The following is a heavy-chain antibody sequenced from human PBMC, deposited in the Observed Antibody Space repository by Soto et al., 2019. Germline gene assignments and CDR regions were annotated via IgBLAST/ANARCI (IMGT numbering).Heavy chain of an antibody. CDR1: GFTFSSYT. CDR2: ISYDGHIV. V-gene: IGHV3-30*03. Sequence: QVQLVESGGGGVQPGKSLRLSCAASGFTFSSYTMHWVRQAPGKGLEWVALISYDGHIVYYADSVKGRSTISRDNSKNSLYLQLNSLRAEDTAFYYCARGPYALWNGYVDDAFDNWGPWTVVSVSS. J-gene: IGHJ3*02. D-gene: IGHD3-3*01. CDR3: ARGPYALWNGYVDDAFDN.